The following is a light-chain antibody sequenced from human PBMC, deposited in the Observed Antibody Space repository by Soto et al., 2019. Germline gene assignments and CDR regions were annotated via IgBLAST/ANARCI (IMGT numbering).Light chain of an antibody. CDR3: QQYGSSPIT. J-gene: IGKJ5*01. Sequence: EIVLTQSPGTLSLPPGERATLSCRSSQSVISTYLAWYQQKPGQAPRLLIYGASSRATGIPDRFSGSGSGTDFTLTISRLEPEDFAVYYCQQYGSSPITFGQGTRLEI. CDR2: GAS. V-gene: IGKV3-20*01. CDR1: QSVISTY.